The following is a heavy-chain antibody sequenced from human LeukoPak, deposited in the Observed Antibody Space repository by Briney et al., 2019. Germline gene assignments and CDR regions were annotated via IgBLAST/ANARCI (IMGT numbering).Heavy chain of an antibody. CDR1: GFTFSSYG. D-gene: IGHD5-12*01. V-gene: IGHV3-53*01. CDR3: ARDDRGYGDY. Sequence: GGSLRLSCAASGFTFSSYGMSWVRQAPGKGLEWVSLIYSGGNTNYADSVKGRFTISRDNFKNTLYLQMNSLRAEDTAVYYCARDDRGYGDYWGQGTLVTVSS. J-gene: IGHJ4*02. CDR2: IYSGGNT.